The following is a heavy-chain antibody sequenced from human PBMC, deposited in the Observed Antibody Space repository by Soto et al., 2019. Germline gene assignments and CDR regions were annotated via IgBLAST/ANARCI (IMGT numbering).Heavy chain of an antibody. CDR1: GGTFSSYA. J-gene: IGHJ2*01. V-gene: IGHV1-69*01. CDR2: IIPIFGTA. D-gene: IGHD3-22*01. Sequence: QVQLVQSGAEVKKPGSSVKVSCKASGGTFSSYAISWVRQAPGQGLEWMGGIIPIFGTANYAQKFQGRVTITADESTSTAYMELSSLRSEDTAVYYCASTHYDSSGYCYGNWYFDLWGRGTLVTVSS. CDR3: ASTHYDSSGYCYGNWYFDL.